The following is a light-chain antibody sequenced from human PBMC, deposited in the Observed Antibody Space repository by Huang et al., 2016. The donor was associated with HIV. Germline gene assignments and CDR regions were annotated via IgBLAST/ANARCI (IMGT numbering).Light chain of an antibody. CDR1: QSISSS. V-gene: IGKV3-15*01. J-gene: IGKJ1*01. CDR3: QQYNNCPRT. CDR2: CAS. Sequence: EIVMTQSPATLSVSPGERATLSCRASQSISSSLAWYQQKPGQAPRRLMYCASTRATDIPDRFSGSVSGTQFTLTISSLQSEDFALYYCQQYNNCPRTFGQGTKVEIK.